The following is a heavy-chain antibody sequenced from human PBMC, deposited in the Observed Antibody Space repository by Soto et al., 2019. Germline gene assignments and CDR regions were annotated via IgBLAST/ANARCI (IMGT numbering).Heavy chain of an antibody. Sequence: GGSLRLSCAASGFTFGSYWMHWVRQAPGKGLVWVAQISSDGSSTTYADSVKGRFTISRDYTKNTLYLQMNSLRADDTAVYFCARGWSGSVFYYYYMDVWGKGTTVTVSS. CDR2: ISSDGSST. CDR1: GFTFGSYW. J-gene: IGHJ6*03. CDR3: ARGWSGSVFYYYYMDV. D-gene: IGHD3-3*01. V-gene: IGHV3-74*01.